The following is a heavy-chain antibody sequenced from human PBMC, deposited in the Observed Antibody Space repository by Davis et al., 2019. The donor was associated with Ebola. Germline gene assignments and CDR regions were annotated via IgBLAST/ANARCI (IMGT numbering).Heavy chain of an antibody. V-gene: IGHV4-59*01. J-gene: IGHJ5*02. Sequence: SETLSLTCTVSGGSISSYYWSWIRQPPGKGLEWIGYIYYSGSTNYNPSLKSRVTISVDTSKNQFSLKLSSVTAADTAVYYCASSNYDFWSGYYTGIWFDPWGQGTLVTVSS. CDR1: GGSISSYY. CDR3: ASSNYDFWSGYYTGIWFDP. D-gene: IGHD3-3*01. CDR2: IYYSGST.